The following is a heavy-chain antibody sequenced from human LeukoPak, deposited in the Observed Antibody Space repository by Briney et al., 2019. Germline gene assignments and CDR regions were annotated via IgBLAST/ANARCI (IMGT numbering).Heavy chain of an antibody. CDR2: ISSGSSFI. Sequence: GGSLRLSCAASGFTFSEYNMNWVRQAPGKGLEWVSFISSGSSFISYADSVKGRFTISRDNAKNSLYLQMNSLRVEDTALYFCPREEDPTVASIPFDYWGQGALVTVSS. D-gene: IGHD5-12*01. J-gene: IGHJ4*02. CDR3: PREEDPTVASIPFDY. V-gene: IGHV3-21*01. CDR1: GFTFSEYN.